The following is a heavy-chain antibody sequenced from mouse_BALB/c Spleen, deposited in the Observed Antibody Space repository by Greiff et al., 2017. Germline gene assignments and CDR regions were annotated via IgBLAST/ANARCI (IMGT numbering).Heavy chain of an antibody. J-gene: IGHJ1*01. CDR2: ISDGGSYT. Sequence: DVQLVESGGGLVKPGGSLKLSCAASGFTFSDYYMYWVRQTPEKRLEWVATISDGGSYTYYPDSVKGRFTISRDNAKNNLYLQMSSLKSEDTAMYYCARGGDYYGSSYWYFDVWGAGTTVTVSS. CDR3: ARGGDYYGSSYWYFDV. D-gene: IGHD1-1*01. V-gene: IGHV5-4*02. CDR1: GFTFSDYY.